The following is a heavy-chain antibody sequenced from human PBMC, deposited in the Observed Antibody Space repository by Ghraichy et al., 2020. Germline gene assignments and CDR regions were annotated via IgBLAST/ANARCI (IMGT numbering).Heavy chain of an antibody. Sequence: GGSLRLSCVGSGIIFSNYYMSWIRQAPGKGLEWVSYSSSNGGYTYYADSVKGRFTISRDNAKSSLSLLMTSLRVEDTDVYYCGREVGENRGYYMDVWGQGTTVTVSS. J-gene: IGHJ6*03. CDR1: GIIFSNYY. D-gene: IGHD3-16*01. CDR2: SSSNGGYT. V-gene: IGHV3-11*06. CDR3: GREVGENRGYYMDV.